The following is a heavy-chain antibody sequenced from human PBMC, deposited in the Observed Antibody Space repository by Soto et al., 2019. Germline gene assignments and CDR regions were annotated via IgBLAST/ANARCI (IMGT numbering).Heavy chain of an antibody. V-gene: IGHV4-30-4*01. CDR3: ARAGFSYGHLLF. CDR2: VFYSGAT. J-gene: IGHJ4*02. D-gene: IGHD3-10*01. CDR1: GXPIKTGDYY. Sequence: LSLTCNVSGXPIKTGDYYWNWIRQPPGKGLEWIGYVFYSGATNYSPSLKSRAAISMDTSKNQFSLSLTSVTAADTTVYYCARAGFSYGHLLFWGQGIRVTVSS.